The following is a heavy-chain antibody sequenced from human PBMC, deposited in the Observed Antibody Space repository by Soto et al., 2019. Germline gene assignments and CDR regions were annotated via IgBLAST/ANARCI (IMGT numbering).Heavy chain of an antibody. V-gene: IGHV3-30*18. CDR3: AKGGIQLWSHFDY. D-gene: IGHD5-18*01. Sequence: GGSLRLSCAASGFTFSSYGMHWVRQAPGKGLEWVAVISYDGSNKYYADSVKGRFTISRDNSKNTLYLQMNGLRAEDTAVYYCAKGGIQLWSHFDYWGQGALVTVSS. J-gene: IGHJ4*02. CDR2: ISYDGSNK. CDR1: GFTFSSYG.